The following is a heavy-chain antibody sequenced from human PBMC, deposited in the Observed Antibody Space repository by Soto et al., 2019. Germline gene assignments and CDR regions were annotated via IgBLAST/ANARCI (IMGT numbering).Heavy chain of an antibody. Sequence: ASVKVSCKASGYTFTSYGISRVRQAPGQGLEWMGWISAYNGNTNYAQKLQGRVTMTTDTSTSTAYMELRSLRSDDTAVYYCARDLGVVPAAIAYFDYWGQGTLVTVSS. CDR3: ARDLGVVPAAIAYFDY. CDR1: GYTFTSYG. V-gene: IGHV1-18*01. D-gene: IGHD2-2*01. CDR2: ISAYNGNT. J-gene: IGHJ4*02.